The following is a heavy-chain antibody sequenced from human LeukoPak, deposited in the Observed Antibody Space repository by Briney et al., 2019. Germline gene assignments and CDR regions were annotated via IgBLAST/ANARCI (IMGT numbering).Heavy chain of an antibody. CDR1: GGPISSSSYY. V-gene: IGHV4-39*01. Sequence: SETLSLTCTVSGGPISSSSYYWGWIRQPPGKGLEWIGSIYYSVSTYYNPSLKSRVTISVDTSKNQFSLKLSSVTAADTAVYYCASDVYSSSPFWGQGTLVTVSS. J-gene: IGHJ4*02. CDR3: ASDVYSSSPF. CDR2: IYYSVST. D-gene: IGHD6-13*01.